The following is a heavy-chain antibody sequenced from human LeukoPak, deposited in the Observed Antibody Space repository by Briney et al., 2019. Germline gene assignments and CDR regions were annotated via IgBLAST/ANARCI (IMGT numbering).Heavy chain of an antibody. CDR3: ASSGHGDYLNDAFDI. CDR1: GGTFSSYA. Sequence: SVKVSCKASGGTFSSYAISWVRQAPGQGLEWMGRIIPIFGTANYAQKFQGRVTITTDESTSTAYMELSSLRSEDTAVYYCASSGHGDYLNDAFDIWGQGTMVTVSS. J-gene: IGHJ3*02. V-gene: IGHV1-69*05. D-gene: IGHD4-17*01. CDR2: IIPIFGTA.